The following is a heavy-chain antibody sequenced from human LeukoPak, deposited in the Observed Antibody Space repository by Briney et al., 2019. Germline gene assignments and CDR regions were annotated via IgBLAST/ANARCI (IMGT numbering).Heavy chain of an antibody. Sequence: GGSLRLSCEASGFTFNTYSMNWARQAPGKGLEWVSSISSSSSDIYYADSVKGRFTISRDNAENSLYLQMNSLRAEDTAVYYCARNLNDYGDYVFDYWGQGTLVTVST. CDR3: ARNLNDYGDYVFDY. CDR2: ISSSSSDI. V-gene: IGHV3-21*01. CDR1: GFTFNTYS. D-gene: IGHD4-17*01. J-gene: IGHJ4*02.